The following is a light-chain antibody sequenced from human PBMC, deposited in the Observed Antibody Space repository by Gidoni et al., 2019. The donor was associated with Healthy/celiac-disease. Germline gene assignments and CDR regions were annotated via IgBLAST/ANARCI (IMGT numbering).Light chain of an antibody. Sequence: DIQLTQSPSFLSASVGDRVTITCRASQGISSYLAWYQQKPGKAPKLLIYAASTLQSGVPSRFSGSGSGTEFTLTSSSLQPEDFATYYCQQLNSYLFTFGPGTKVEIK. CDR1: QGISSY. V-gene: IGKV1-9*01. J-gene: IGKJ3*01. CDR2: AAS. CDR3: QQLNSYLFT.